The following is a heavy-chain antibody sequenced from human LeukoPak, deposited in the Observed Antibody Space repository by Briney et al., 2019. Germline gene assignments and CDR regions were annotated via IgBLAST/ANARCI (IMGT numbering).Heavy chain of an antibody. D-gene: IGHD2-2*01. V-gene: IGHV4-38-2*01. CDR1: GYSISSGYY. J-gene: IGHJ4*02. CDR2: IYHGGST. CDR3: ATPHKIVVVPAALNYFDY. Sequence: PSETLSLTCAVSGYSISSGYYWGWIRQPPGKGLEWIGSIYHGGSTYYNPSLKSRVTISVDTSKNQFSLKLSSVTAADTAVYYCATPHKIVVVPAALNYFDYWGQGTLVTVSS.